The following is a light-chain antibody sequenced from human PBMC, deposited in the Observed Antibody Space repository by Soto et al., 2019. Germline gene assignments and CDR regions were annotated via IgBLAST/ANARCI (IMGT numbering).Light chain of an antibody. V-gene: IGLV2-14*03. Sequence: QSALTQPACVSGSPGQSITISCTGTISDVGGYDYVSWYQQHPGKAPKLMIYDVSNRPSGVSNRFSGSKSGNTASLTISGLEAEDEADFYCSSYTTNSTYVFGTGTKVTVL. CDR3: SSYTTNSTYV. CDR1: ISDVGGYDY. J-gene: IGLJ1*01. CDR2: DVS.